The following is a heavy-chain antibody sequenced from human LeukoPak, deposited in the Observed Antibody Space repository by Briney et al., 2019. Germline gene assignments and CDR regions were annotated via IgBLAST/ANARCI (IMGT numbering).Heavy chain of an antibody. V-gene: IGHV3-23*01. D-gene: IGHD3-9*01. Sequence: GGSLRLSCTASEITLSNYDMSWVRQAPGKGLEWVSGISGSGDFTYYAASVKGRFTISRDNSKNTLYLLINSLRAEDTATYHCAKKRRYFDWLSGHWGQGTPVIVSS. CDR3: AKKRRYFDWLSGH. CDR2: ISGSGDFT. CDR1: EITLSNYD. J-gene: IGHJ4*02.